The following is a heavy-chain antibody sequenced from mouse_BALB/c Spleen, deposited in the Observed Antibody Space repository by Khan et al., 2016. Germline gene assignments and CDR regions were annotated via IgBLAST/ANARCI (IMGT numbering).Heavy chain of an antibody. Sequence: QVQLQQSGAELVRPGTSVKMSCKAAGYTFTDYWLNWVKQRPGHGLEWIGDIYLGGGYSNYNEKFKGKAKLTAETSSSTAYMHLSSLTSEDSAIYYCARGFYYGDYVGAMDYWGQGTSVTVSS. CDR1: GYTFTDYW. J-gene: IGHJ4*01. CDR3: ARGFYYGDYVGAMDY. CDR2: IYLGGGYS. V-gene: IGHV1-63*02. D-gene: IGHD2-13*01.